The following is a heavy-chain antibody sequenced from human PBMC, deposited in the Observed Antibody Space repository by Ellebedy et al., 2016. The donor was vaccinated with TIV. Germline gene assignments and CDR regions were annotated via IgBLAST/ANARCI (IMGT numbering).Heavy chain of an antibody. D-gene: IGHD1-26*01. J-gene: IGHJ4*02. Sequence: AASVKVSCKASGYTFSSYYMHWVRQAPGQGLEWMGVINPSGGSTSYAQKLQGRVTMTRDTSTSTVYMELSSLRSEDTAVCYRARGDNTFYAYSGSSDFDYWGQGTLVTVSS. CDR3: ARGDNTFYAYSGSSDFDY. CDR1: GYTFSSYY. CDR2: INPSGGST. V-gene: IGHV1-46*01.